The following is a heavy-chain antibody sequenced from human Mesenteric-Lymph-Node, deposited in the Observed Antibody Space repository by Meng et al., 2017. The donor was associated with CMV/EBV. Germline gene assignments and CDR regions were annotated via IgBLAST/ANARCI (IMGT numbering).Heavy chain of an antibody. CDR2: ISSSSSYI. V-gene: IGHV3-21*01. CDR3: ATILAARQDGDY. CDR1: GVTFSSYS. J-gene: IGHJ4*02. Sequence: CAASGVTFSSYSMNWVRQDPGKGLEVVSSISSSSSYIYYADSVKGRFTISRDNAKNSLYLQMNSLRAEDTAVYYCATILAARQDGDYWGQGTLVTVSS. D-gene: IGHD6-6*01.